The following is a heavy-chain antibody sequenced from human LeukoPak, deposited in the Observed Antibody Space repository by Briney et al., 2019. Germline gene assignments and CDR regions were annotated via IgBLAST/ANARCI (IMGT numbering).Heavy chain of an antibody. Sequence: ASVKVSCKASNYTFTSYGISWVRQAPGQGLGWMAWINAYNGDTNYAQTLQGRVTLTTDTSTSTAYMELRSLRSDDTAVYYCARDGSGVWFDYWGQGTLVTVSS. CDR3: ARDGSGVWFDY. V-gene: IGHV1-18*01. CDR2: INAYNGDT. D-gene: IGHD3-10*01. J-gene: IGHJ4*02. CDR1: NYTFTSYG.